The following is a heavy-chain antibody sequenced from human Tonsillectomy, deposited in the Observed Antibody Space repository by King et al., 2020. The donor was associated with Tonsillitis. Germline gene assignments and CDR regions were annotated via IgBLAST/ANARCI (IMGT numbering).Heavy chain of an antibody. CDR3: AREPGIAAAGDWFDP. D-gene: IGHD6-13*01. Sequence: VQLQQWGAGLLKPSETLSLTCAVYGGSLSGYYWSWIRQPPGKGLEWIGEINHSGSTNYNPSLKSRVTISLDTSKNQFSLKLSSVTAADTAVYYCAREPGIAAAGDWFDPWGQGTLVTVSS. CDR2: INHSGST. V-gene: IGHV4-34*01. CDR1: GGSLSGYY. J-gene: IGHJ5*02.